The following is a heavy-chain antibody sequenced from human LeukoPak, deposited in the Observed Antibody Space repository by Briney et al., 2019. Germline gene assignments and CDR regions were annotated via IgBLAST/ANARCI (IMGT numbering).Heavy chain of an antibody. CDR3: VKSGSYYNEPYYFDY. CDR1: GFTFSRYA. CDR2: ISSNGGST. V-gene: IGHV3-64D*06. D-gene: IGHD3-10*01. J-gene: IGHJ4*02. Sequence: VQPGGSLRLSCSASGFTFSRYAMHWVRQAPGKGPEYVSGISSNGGSTYYADSVKGRFTISRDNSKNTLYLQMSSLRAEDTAVYYCVKSGSYYNEPYYFDYWGQGTLVTVSS.